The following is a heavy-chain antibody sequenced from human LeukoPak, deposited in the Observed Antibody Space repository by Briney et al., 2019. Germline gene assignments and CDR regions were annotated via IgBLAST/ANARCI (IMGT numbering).Heavy chain of an antibody. J-gene: IGHJ6*02. Sequence: PSETLSLTCTVSGGSISSYYWSWIRQPPGKGLEWIGYITYSGNAYYYPALNSRVTVSLDTSKTQFSLKLSSVTAADTAVYYCARIAYDALDSYYYGMDVWGQGTTVTVSS. V-gene: IGHV4-59*06. CDR1: GGSISSYY. CDR2: ITYSGNA. D-gene: IGHD3-3*01. CDR3: ARIAYDALDSYYYGMDV.